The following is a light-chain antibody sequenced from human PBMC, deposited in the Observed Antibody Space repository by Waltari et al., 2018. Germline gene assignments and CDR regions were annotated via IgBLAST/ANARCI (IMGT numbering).Light chain of an antibody. CDR3: QQYNSYSLT. V-gene: IGKV1-5*03. CDR2: KAS. J-gene: IGKJ1*01. Sequence: DIQMTQSPSTLSASVGDRVTITCRASQSISSWLAWYQHKPGKAPNLLIYKASSLESGVPSRFSGSGSGTEVTLTISSLQPDDFATYYCQQYNSYSLTFGQGTKVEIK. CDR1: QSISSW.